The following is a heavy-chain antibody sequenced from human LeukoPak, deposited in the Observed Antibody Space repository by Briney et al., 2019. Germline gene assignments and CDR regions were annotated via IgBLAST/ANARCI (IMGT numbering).Heavy chain of an antibody. V-gene: IGHV3-48*04. CDR2: ISSSSSTI. Sequence: PGGSLRLSCAASGFTFSSYSMNWVRQAPGKGLEWVSYISSSSSTIYYADSVKGRFTISRDNAKNSLYLQMNSLRAEDTAVYYCARAAIYYDFWSGSFDYWGQGTLVTVSS. D-gene: IGHD3-3*01. CDR3: ARAAIYYDFWSGSFDY. J-gene: IGHJ4*02. CDR1: GFTFSSYS.